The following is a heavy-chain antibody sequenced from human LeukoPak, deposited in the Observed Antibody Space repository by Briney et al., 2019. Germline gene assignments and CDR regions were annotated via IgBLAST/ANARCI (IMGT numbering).Heavy chain of an antibody. CDR2: IYHSGST. J-gene: IGHJ4*02. V-gene: IGHV4-30-2*01. CDR3: ARMTTVTGAGVRVVYYFDY. CDR1: GGSISSGGYS. D-gene: IGHD4-11*01. Sequence: PSETLSLTCAVSGGSISSGGYSWSWLRQPPGKGLEWIGYIYHSGSTYYNPSLKSRVTISVDRSKNQFSLKLSSVTAADTAVYYCARMTTVTGAGVRVVYYFDYWGQGTLVTVSS.